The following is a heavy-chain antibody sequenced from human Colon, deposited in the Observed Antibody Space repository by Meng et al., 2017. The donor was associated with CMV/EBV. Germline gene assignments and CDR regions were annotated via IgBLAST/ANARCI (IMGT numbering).Heavy chain of an antibody. D-gene: IGHD3-22*01. Sequence: GEALVICCAASGFTFTNYAMSWARQAPGQGLEWVSFIYSGGATTYYGDSVQGRFTISREASKNTLYLQMNSLRAEDTAVYYCAKDRNSRSHYHSSMDVWGQGTTVTVSS. CDR3: AKDRNSRSHYHSSMDV. CDR1: GFTFTNYA. V-gene: IGHV3-23*03. J-gene: IGHJ6*02. CDR2: IYSGGATT.